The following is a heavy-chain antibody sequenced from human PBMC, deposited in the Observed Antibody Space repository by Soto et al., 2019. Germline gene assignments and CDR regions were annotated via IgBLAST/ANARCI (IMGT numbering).Heavy chain of an antibody. CDR3: ARARAAAGAGDY. CDR1: GGSISSYY. V-gene: IGHV4-59*01. CDR2: IYYSGST. Sequence: SETLSLTCTVSGGSISSYYWSWIRQPPGKGLEWIGYIYYSGSTNYNPSLKSRVTISVDTSKNQFSLKLSSVTAADTAVYYCARARAAAGAGDYWGQGXLVTVSS. D-gene: IGHD6-13*01. J-gene: IGHJ4*02.